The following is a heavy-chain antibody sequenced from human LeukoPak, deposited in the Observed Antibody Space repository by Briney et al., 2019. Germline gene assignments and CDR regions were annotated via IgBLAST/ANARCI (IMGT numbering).Heavy chain of an antibody. CDR3: AKDMESGKATSFDY. CDR2: ISWNSGSI. V-gene: IGHV3-9*01. CDR1: GFTFSSYW. J-gene: IGHJ4*02. D-gene: IGHD4-23*01. Sequence: GGSLRLSCAASGFTFSSYWMHWVRQAPGKGLEWVSGISWNSGSIGYADSVKGRFTISRDNAKNSLYLQMNSLRAEDTALYYCAKDMESGKATSFDYWGQGTLVTVSS.